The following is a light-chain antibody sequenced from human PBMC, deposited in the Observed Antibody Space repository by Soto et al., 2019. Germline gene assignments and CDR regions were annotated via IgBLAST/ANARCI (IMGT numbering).Light chain of an antibody. V-gene: IGKV1-17*01. CDR3: LQHTTFPWT. CDR2: GAS. CDR1: QDIRDD. J-gene: IGKJ1*01. Sequence: DIQMTQSPSSLSASIGDRVTITCRASQDIRDDLGWYQQKPGKAPKRLIFGASSLQSGVPSRFSGSGSGTEFSLTISSLQPEDFANYYCLQHTTFPWTFGQGTKVEVK.